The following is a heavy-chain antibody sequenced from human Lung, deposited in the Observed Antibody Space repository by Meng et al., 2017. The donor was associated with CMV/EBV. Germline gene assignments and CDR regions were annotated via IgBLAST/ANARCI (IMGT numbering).Heavy chain of an antibody. D-gene: IGHD2-2*01. CDR2: ISSSMSYI. J-gene: IGHJ3*02. CDR3: ARERLYQPLWGDALDI. Sequence: GRSLSPSCAPSGFSLSTYTLHCVRPAPGNGLEWVASISSSMSYINYADSVKGRFTISRDNSKDPLYLQMSSLRAEDTAVYYCARERLYQPLWGDALDIWGQGTVVXVSS. CDR1: GFSLSTYT. V-gene: IGHV3-21*01.